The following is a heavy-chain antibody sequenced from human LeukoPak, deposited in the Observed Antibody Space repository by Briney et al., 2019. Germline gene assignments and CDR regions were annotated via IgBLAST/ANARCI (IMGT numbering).Heavy chain of an antibody. CDR1: GFTFSSYA. J-gene: IGHJ4*02. Sequence: GGSLRLSCAASGFTFSSYAMSWVRQAPGMGLEWVSTISGSGGNTYYADSVKGRFTISRDNSKNRLYLQMNSLRAEDTAIYYCAKVRTMVRGVIDPLRHWGQGTLVTVSS. V-gene: IGHV3-23*01. CDR2: ISGSGGNT. D-gene: IGHD3-10*01. CDR3: AKVRTMVRGVIDPLRH.